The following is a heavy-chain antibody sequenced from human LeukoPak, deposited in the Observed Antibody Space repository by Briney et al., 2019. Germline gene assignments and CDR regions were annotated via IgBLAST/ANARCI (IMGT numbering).Heavy chain of an antibody. D-gene: IGHD2-15*01. V-gene: IGHV3-23*01. J-gene: IGHJ4*02. CDR1: GFTFSSSA. CDR3: AKQLGYCSDGSCYFPY. CDR2: ISNNGGCT. Sequence: PGGSLRLSCAAPGFTFSSSAMSWVRQAPGKGLEWVSAISNNGGCTYYADSVQGRFTISRDNSKSTLCLQMNSLRAEDTAVYYCAKQLGYCSDGSCYFPYWGQGTLVTVSS.